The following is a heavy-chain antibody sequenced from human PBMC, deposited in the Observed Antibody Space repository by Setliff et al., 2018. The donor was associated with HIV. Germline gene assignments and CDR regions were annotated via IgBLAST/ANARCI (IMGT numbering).Heavy chain of an antibody. V-gene: IGHV1-8*01. Sequence: GASVKVSCKASGHTFSNYDVIWVRRATGQGLEWMGWMNPNSGVSGYALKFHDRVTMTRDTSITTLYMELSSLTSEDTAVYYCAKGKGVGGVIITGGLDVWGQGTTVTVSS. J-gene: IGHJ6*02. CDR1: GHTFSNYD. D-gene: IGHD3-10*01. CDR2: MNPNSGVS. CDR3: AKGKGVGGVIITGGLDV.